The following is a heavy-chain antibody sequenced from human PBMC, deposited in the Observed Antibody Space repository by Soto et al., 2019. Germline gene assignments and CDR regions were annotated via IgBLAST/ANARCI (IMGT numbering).Heavy chain of an antibody. CDR1: GGSISSSSYY. D-gene: IGHD4-17*01. CDR2: IYYSGST. CDR3: ARPSRDGDYVVNPTDAFDI. Sequence: QLQLQESGPGLVKPSETLSLTCTVSGGSISSSSYYWGWIRQPPGKGLEWIGSIYYSGSTYYNPSLKSRVTISVDTSKNQFSLKLSSVTAADTAVYYCARPSRDGDYVVNPTDAFDIWGQGTMVTVSS. J-gene: IGHJ3*02. V-gene: IGHV4-39*01.